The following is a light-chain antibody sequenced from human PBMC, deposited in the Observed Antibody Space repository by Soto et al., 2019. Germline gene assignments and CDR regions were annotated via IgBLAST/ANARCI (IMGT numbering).Light chain of an antibody. CDR2: LEGSGSY. J-gene: IGLJ1*01. CDR1: SGHSTYI. Sequence: QPVLTQSSSASASLGSTVNLTCTLSSGHSTYIIAWHQQQPGKAPRYLMELEGSGSYNKGSGVPDRFSGSSSGADRYLTISNLHFEDEADYYCETWDTNPHVFGTGTKLTVL. V-gene: IGLV4-60*02. CDR3: ETWDTNPHV.